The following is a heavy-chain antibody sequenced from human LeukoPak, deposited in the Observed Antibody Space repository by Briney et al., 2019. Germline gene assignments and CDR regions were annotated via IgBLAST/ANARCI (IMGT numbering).Heavy chain of an antibody. J-gene: IGHJ6*03. CDR3: ARDRDLYDIGYYMDV. CDR2: ITGSGGTT. CDR1: GFTFSSYG. D-gene: IGHD3-9*01. V-gene: IGHV3-23*01. Sequence: GGSLRLSCAASGFTFSSYGMSWVRQAPGKGLEWVSAITGSGGTTYYADSVKGRFTISRDNSKNTLYLQMGSLRAEDMAVYYCARDRDLYDIGYYMDVWGKGTTVTVSS.